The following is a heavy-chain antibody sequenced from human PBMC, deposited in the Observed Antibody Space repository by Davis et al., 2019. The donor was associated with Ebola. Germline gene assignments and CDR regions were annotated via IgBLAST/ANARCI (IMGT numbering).Heavy chain of an antibody. Sequence: MPSETLSLTCAVYGGSFSGYYWSWIRQPPGKGLEWIGEINHSGSTNYNPSLKSRVTISVDKSKNQFSLKLSSVTAADTAVYYCARNTMVRGLKPTSGYYYYGMDVWGQGTTVTVSS. CDR2: INHSGST. D-gene: IGHD3-10*01. CDR3: ARNTMVRGLKPTSGYYYYGMDV. V-gene: IGHV4-34*01. J-gene: IGHJ6*02. CDR1: GGSFSGYY.